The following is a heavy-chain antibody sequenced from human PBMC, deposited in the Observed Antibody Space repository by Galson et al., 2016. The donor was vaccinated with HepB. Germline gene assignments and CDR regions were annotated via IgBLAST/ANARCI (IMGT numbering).Heavy chain of an antibody. V-gene: IGHV3-30*04. CDR2: ISYDGSVK. CDR3: ARDLVEMATIGILDS. CDR1: GFNFRGYS. Sequence: SLRLSCAASGFNFRGYSMHWVRQAPGKGLQWVALISYDGSVKNYAGPVEGRFTISRDNSKNTLYLQMNGLSREDTAIYYCARDLVEMATIGILDSWGQGNLVTVST. D-gene: IGHD5-24*01. J-gene: IGHJ4*02.